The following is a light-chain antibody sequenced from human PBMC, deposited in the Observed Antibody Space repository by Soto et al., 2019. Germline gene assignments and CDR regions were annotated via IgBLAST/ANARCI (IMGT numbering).Light chain of an antibody. CDR2: SAS. CDR3: QQYNDWPLT. J-gene: IGKJ4*01. CDR1: QSVSSK. Sequence: EVVMTQSPATLSVSPGERATLSCRASQSVSSKLAWYQQKPGQAPSLLIYSASTRATGFPARFSGSGSGTEFTLTISSLQSEDFAVYYCQQYNDWPLTFGGGTKFEIK. V-gene: IGKV3-15*01.